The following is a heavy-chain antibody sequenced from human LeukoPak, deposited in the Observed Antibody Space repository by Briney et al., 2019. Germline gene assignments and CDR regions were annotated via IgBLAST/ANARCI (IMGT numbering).Heavy chain of an antibody. Sequence: ASVKVSCKASGGTFSSYAISWVRQAPGQGLEWMGGIIPIFGTANYAQKFQGRVTITTDESTSTAYMELSSLRSEDTAVYYCARGGGYCSGGSCYSGYRGQGTLVTVSS. CDR3: ARGGGYCSGGSCYSGY. CDR2: IIPIFGTA. V-gene: IGHV1-69*05. CDR1: GGTFSSYA. D-gene: IGHD2-15*01. J-gene: IGHJ4*02.